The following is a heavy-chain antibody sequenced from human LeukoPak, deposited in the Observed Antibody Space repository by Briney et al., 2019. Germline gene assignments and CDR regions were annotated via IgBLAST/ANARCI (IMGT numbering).Heavy chain of an antibody. J-gene: IGHJ3*01. Sequence: ASVKVSCKASGYTFTTYGMSWVRQAPGQGLEWMGWISVYNGKTNAQKFQGRVTMTTDTSTSTAYMELRSLRSDDTAVYYCARELFGAFDFWGQGTMVTVSS. CDR2: ISVYNGKT. D-gene: IGHD3-10*01. V-gene: IGHV1-18*01. CDR1: GYTFTTYG. CDR3: ARELFGAFDF.